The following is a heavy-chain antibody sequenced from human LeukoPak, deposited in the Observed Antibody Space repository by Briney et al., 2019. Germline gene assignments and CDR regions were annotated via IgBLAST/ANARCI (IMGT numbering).Heavy chain of an antibody. CDR2: MNPNSGNT. J-gene: IGHJ6*03. Sequence: ASVKVSCKASGYTFTSYDINWVRQATGQGLEWMGWMNPNSGNTGYAQKLQGRVTMTTDTSTSTAYMELRSLRSDDTAVYYCARVATSTDDYYYYYMDVWGKGTTVTVSS. CDR3: ARVATSTDDYYYYYMDV. V-gene: IGHV1-8*01. D-gene: IGHD5-12*01. CDR1: GYTFTSYD.